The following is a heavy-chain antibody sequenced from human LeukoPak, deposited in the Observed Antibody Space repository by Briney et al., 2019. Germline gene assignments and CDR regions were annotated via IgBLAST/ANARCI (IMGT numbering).Heavy chain of an antibody. V-gene: IGHV3-23*01. CDR1: GFTFSSFA. Sequence: GGSLRLSCAVSGFTFSSFAMSWVRQAPGRGLEWVSQISGNGTTTCYADSVRGRFTISRDNSKNMLYLQMDSLRAEDTALYYCAKDERGHCGGDCYVNWGQGHLVTVSS. CDR3: AKDERGHCGGDCYVN. J-gene: IGHJ4*02. D-gene: IGHD2-21*02. CDR2: ISGNGTTT.